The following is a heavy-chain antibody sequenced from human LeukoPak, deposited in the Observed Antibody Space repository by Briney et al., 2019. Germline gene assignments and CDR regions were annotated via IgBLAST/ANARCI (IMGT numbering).Heavy chain of an antibody. CDR3: AREKSDYYYYYGMDV. CDR2: IYYSGST. J-gene: IGHJ6*02. CDR1: GGSISSYY. Sequence: PSETLFLTCTVPGGSISSYYWRWIRQPPGRGLEWIGSIYYSGSTNYNPSLKSRVTISEDTSKNQFSLKLSSVTAADTAVYYCAREKSDYYYYYGMDVWGQATTVTVSS. V-gene: IGHV4-59*01.